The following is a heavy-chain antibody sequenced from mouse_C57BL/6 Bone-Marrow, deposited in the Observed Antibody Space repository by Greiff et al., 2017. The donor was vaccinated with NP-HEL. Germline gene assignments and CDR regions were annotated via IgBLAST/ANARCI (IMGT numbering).Heavy chain of an antibody. D-gene: IGHD2-4*01. J-gene: IGHJ2*01. V-gene: IGHV1-81*01. CDR1: GYTFTSYG. CDR2: IYPRSGNT. Sequence: QVQLKQSGAELARPGASVKLSCKASGYTFTSYGISWVKQRTGQGLEWIGEIYPRSGNTYYNEKFKGKATLTADKSSSTAYMELRSLTSEDSAVYFCARGGDYDKEYYFDYWGQGTTLTVSS. CDR3: ARGGDYDKEYYFDY.